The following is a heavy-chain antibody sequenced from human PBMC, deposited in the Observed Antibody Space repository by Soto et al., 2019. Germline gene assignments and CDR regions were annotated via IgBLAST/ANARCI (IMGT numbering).Heavy chain of an antibody. J-gene: IGHJ4*02. Sequence: GGSLRLSCAASGFTFSSYAMRWVRQAPGKGLEWVAAISSGGSYKYYADSVKGRFTISRDNAKNSLYLQMNSLRAEDTAVYYCARDQPGYSYGYGLGYWGQGTLVTVSS. CDR2: ISSGGSYK. D-gene: IGHD5-18*01. CDR1: GFTFSSYA. V-gene: IGHV3-30-3*01. CDR3: ARDQPGYSYGYGLGY.